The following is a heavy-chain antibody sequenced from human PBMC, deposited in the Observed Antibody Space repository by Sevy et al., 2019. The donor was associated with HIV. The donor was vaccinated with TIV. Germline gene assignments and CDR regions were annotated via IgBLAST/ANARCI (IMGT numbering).Heavy chain of an antibody. Sequence: GESLKISCAASGFTFSDFYMSWIRQAPGKGLEWISYISGSDHTIYYADSVKGRFTISRNNDKNSLYLQMNSLRAEDTAVYYCARDHVKDGDLGDYYYFAMDLWGQGTTVTVSS. CDR2: ISGSDHTI. J-gene: IGHJ6*02. CDR1: GFTFSDFY. V-gene: IGHV3-11*01. D-gene: IGHD4-17*01. CDR3: ARDHVKDGDLGDYYYFAMDL.